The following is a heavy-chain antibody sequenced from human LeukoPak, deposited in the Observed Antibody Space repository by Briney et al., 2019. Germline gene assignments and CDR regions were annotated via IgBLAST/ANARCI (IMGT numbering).Heavy chain of an antibody. CDR1: GGSFSGYY. J-gene: IGHJ4*02. V-gene: IGHV4-34*09. Sequence: PSETLSLTCAVYGGSFSGYYWSWIRQPPGKGLEWIGEINHSGSTNYNPSLKSRVTISVDTSKNQFSLKLSSVTAADTAVYYCARVSTTVVNHYFDYWGQGTLVTVSS. D-gene: IGHD4-23*01. CDR3: ARVSTTVVNHYFDY. CDR2: INHSGST.